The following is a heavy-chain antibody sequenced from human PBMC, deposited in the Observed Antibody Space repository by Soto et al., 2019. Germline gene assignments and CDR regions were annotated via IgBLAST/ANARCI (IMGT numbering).Heavy chain of an antibody. D-gene: IGHD3-9*01. Sequence: EVQLVQSGGALVQPGGSLRLSCAASGFTPSRLSMNWVRQAPGKGLEWISYINSAGSIIYYADSVKGRFTISRDNAKNSLYLQMNSLRAEDTAVYYCATGTAVGWLDNPNQAIDIWGQGTMVTVSS. CDR1: GFTPSRLS. CDR3: ATGTAVGWLDNPNQAIDI. V-gene: IGHV3-48*01. CDR2: INSAGSII. J-gene: IGHJ3*02.